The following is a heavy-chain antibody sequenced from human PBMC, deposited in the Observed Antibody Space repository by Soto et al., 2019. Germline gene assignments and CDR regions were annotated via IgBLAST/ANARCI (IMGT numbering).Heavy chain of an antibody. CDR1: GFTFVNAW. CDR2: IKKTSEGGAT. Sequence: EVQLVESGGGLVKPGGSLRLSCAASGFTFVNAWMSWVRQAPGKGLEWVGLIKKTSEGGATEYAAPVKGRFTISRDNSRNTLFLQMNTLRREDTAVYYCTKDNGDGVDFWSGSPYHNYYGLDVWGQGTTVTVSS. J-gene: IGHJ6*02. D-gene: IGHD3-3*01. CDR3: TKDNGDGVDFWSGSPYHNYYGLDV. V-gene: IGHV3-15*01.